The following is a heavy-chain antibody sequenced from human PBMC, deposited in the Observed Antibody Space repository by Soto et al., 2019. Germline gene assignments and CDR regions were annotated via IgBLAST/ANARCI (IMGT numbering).Heavy chain of an antibody. CDR2: ISYDGSNK. D-gene: IGHD4-17*01. V-gene: IGHV3-30-3*01. J-gene: IGHJ4*02. Sequence: PGGSLRLSCAASGFTFCSYAMHWVRQAPGEGLAWVAVISYDGSNKYYADSVKGRFTISRDNSKNTLYLQMNSLRAEDTAVYYCARAPFAPQNRGDYDKLPYFDYWGQGTLVTVSS. CDR3: ARAPFAPQNRGDYDKLPYFDY. CDR1: GFTFCSYA.